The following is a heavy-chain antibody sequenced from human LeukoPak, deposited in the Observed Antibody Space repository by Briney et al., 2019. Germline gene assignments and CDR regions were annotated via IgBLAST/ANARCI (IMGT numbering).Heavy chain of an antibody. CDR2: VSGDNVKT. CDR3: ARDGVGYFDY. D-gene: IGHD1-26*01. J-gene: IGHJ4*02. Sequence: ASVKVSCKASGYTFTSYDINWVRQATGQGLEWMGWVSGDNVKTDYAQKFQGRVTMTTDTSTSTAYMELRSLRSDETAVYYCARDGVGYFDYWGQGTLVTVSS. V-gene: IGHV1-18*01. CDR1: GYTFTSYD.